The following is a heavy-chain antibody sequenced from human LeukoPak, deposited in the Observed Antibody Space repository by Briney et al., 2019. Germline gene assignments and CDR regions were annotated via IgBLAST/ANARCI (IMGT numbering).Heavy chain of an antibody. Sequence: GGSLRLSCAVSGFNFSTYNMNWVRQAPGKGLEGVSYISTSSRIIYYADSVKGRFTISRDNAKNSLYLQMNSLRAEDTAMYYCASDGYDFWSDYPTTLDYWGQGTLVTVSS. V-gene: IGHV3-48*01. J-gene: IGHJ4*02. CDR1: GFNFSTYN. D-gene: IGHD3-3*01. CDR2: ISTSSRII. CDR3: ASDGYDFWSDYPTTLDY.